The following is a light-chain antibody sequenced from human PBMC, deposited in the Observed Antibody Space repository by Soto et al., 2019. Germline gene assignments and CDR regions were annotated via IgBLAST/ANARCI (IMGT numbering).Light chain of an antibody. CDR2: GAS. CDR3: QQGGT. CDR1: QSVSSSY. J-gene: IGKJ5*01. V-gene: IGKV3-20*01. Sequence: EIGLTQSPCTLSSSPGERAALSCRASQSVSSSYLAWYQQKPGQAPRLLIYGASSRATGIPDRFTGSGSATDFTLTIRSLQPDDSATYYCQQGGTFGQGTRLEI.